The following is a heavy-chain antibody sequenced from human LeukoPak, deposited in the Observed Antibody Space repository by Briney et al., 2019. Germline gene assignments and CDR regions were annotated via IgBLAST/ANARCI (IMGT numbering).Heavy chain of an antibody. CDR2: IWYDGSNK. CDR1: GFTFSTYA. CDR3: ARGAFYSGSRGLYHWYFDL. V-gene: IGHV3-33*01. J-gene: IGHJ2*01. Sequence: GGSLRLSCAASGFTFSTYAMYWVRQAPGKGLEWVSIIWYDGSNKFYADSVKGRFTISRDNSKNTLYLQMNSLRAEDTAVYYCARGAFYSGSRGLYHWYFDLWGRGTLVTVSS. D-gene: IGHD3-22*01.